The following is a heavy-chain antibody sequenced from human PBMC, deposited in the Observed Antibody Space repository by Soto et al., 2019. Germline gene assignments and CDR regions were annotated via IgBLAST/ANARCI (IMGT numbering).Heavy chain of an antibody. CDR3: ARVHDCSGGSCHSHFDY. Sequence: SETLSLTCTVSGGSVSSGSYYWSWIRQPPGKGLEWIGYIYYSGSTNYNPSLKSRVTISVDTSKNQFSLKLSSVTAADTAVYYCARVHDCSGGSCHSHFDYWGQGTLVTVSS. CDR2: IYYSGST. CDR1: GGSVSSGSYY. J-gene: IGHJ4*02. D-gene: IGHD2-15*01. V-gene: IGHV4-61*01.